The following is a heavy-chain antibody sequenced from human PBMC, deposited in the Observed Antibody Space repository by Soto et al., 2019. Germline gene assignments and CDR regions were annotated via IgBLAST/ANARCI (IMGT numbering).Heavy chain of an antibody. CDR1: GFTVSSNY. Sequence: PGGSLRLSCAASGFTVSSNYMSWVRQAPGKGLEWVSVIYSGGSTYYADSVKGRFTISRHNSKNTLYLQMNSLRAEDTAVYYCARVTYSSSSFFQYYYYMDVWGKGTTVTVSS. CDR2: IYSGGST. J-gene: IGHJ6*03. V-gene: IGHV3-53*04. D-gene: IGHD6-6*01. CDR3: ARVTYSSSSFFQYYYYMDV.